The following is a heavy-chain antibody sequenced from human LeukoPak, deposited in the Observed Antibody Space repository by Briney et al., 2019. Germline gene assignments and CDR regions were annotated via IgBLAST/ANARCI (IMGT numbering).Heavy chain of an antibody. CDR2: ISAYNGNT. J-gene: IGHJ4*02. CDR3: ARDPGSSYDYVWGSYRFSPNHSPPTDY. V-gene: IGHV1-18*01. CDR1: GYTFTSYG. D-gene: IGHD3-16*02. Sequence: ASVKVSCKASGYTFTSYGISWVRQAPGQGLEWMGWISAYNGNTNYAQKLQGGVTMTTDTSTSTAYMELRSLRSDDTAVYYCARDPGSSYDYVWGSYRFSPNHSPPTDYWGQGTLVTVSS.